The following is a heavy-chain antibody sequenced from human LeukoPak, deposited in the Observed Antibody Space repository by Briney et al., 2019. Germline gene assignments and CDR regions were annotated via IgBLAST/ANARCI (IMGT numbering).Heavy chain of an antibody. Sequence: SGKVSCKAYGGTFSSYGISWVRQAHGHGLEWMGSIIPIFGTANYAQKFQGRVTITTDESTSTAYMELSSLRSEDTAVYYCARGDIVATISYYYYYMDVWGKGTTVTVSS. CDR3: ARGDIVATISYYYYYMDV. CDR1: GGTFSSYG. J-gene: IGHJ6*03. D-gene: IGHD5-12*01. V-gene: IGHV1-69*05. CDR2: IIPIFGTA.